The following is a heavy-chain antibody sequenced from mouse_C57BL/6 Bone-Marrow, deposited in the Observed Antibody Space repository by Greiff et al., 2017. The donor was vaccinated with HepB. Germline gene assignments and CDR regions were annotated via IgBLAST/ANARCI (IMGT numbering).Heavy chain of an antibody. D-gene: IGHD2-5*01. J-gene: IGHJ4*01. V-gene: IGHV1-55*01. Sequence: QVQLQQPGAELVKPAASVKMSCKASGYTFTSYWITWVKQRPGQGLEWIGDIYPGSGSTNYNEKFKSKATLTVDTSSSTAYMQLSSLTSEDSAVYYCARGIVTTRYAMDYWGQGTSVTVSS. CDR1: GYTFTSYW. CDR3: ARGIVTTRYAMDY. CDR2: IYPGSGST.